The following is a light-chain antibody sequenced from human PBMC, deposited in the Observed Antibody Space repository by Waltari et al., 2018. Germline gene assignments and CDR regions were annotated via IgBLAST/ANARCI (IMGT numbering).Light chain of an antibody. J-gene: IGKJ4*01. Sequence: DIQMTQSPSSLSASVGDRVTITCRASQSISSYVTCYQQKPGKAPKLLIYAASSLQSGVPSRFSGSGSGTDFTLTNSSMQPEDFATYYCQQSYSTPPTFGGGTKVEIK. CDR2: AAS. CDR1: QSISSY. CDR3: QQSYSTPPT. V-gene: IGKV1-39*01.